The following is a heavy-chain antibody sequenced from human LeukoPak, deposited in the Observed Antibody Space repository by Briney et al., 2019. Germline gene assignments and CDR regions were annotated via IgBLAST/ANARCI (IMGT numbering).Heavy chain of an antibody. CDR3: ARVWITMTSNWFDP. CDR1: GFTFSSYG. Sequence: GGSLRLSCAASGFTFSSYGMSWVRQAPGKGLEWVSAISGSGGSTYYADSVKGRFTISRDNSKNTLYLQMNSLRAEDTAVYYCARVWITMTSNWFDPWGQGTLVTVSS. D-gene: IGHD3-22*01. J-gene: IGHJ5*02. V-gene: IGHV3-23*01. CDR2: ISGSGGST.